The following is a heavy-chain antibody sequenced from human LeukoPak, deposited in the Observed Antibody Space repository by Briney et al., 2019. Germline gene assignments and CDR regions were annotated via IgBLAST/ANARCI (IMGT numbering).Heavy chain of an antibody. J-gene: IGHJ6*03. V-gene: IGHV1-2*02. CDR2: INPNSGAT. D-gene: IGHD3-10*01. CDR1: GYTFTDYY. Sequence: ASVKVSCKASGYTFTDYYMHWVRQAPGQGLEWLGWINPNSGATNYAQKFQGRVTMTRDTSISTAYMEVTRLRSDDTAVYYCARDRGRISDYYGSGRSLQYYMDVWGKGTTVTVSS. CDR3: ARDRGRISDYYGSGRSLQYYMDV.